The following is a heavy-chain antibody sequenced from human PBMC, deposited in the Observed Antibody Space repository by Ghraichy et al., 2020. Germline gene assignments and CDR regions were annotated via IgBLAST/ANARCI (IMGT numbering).Heavy chain of an antibody. CDR1: GYTLTELS. V-gene: IGHV1-24*01. D-gene: IGHD3-22*01. Sequence: ASVKVSCKVSGYTLTELSMHWVRQAPGKGLEWMGGFDPEDGETIYAQKFQGRVTMTEDTSTDTAYMELSSLRSEDTAVYYCATTPYDSSGWYFDLWGRGTLVTVSS. CDR3: ATTPYDSSGWYFDL. J-gene: IGHJ2*01. CDR2: FDPEDGET.